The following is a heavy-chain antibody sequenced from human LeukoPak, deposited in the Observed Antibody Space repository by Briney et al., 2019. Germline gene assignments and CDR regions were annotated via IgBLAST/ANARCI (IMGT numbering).Heavy chain of an antibody. Sequence: GGSLRLSCAASAFTFSSYWMHWVRQAPGKGLVWVSRINSDGSSTSYADSVKGRFTISRDNSKNTLYLQMNSLRAEDTAVYYCARERTYYYYGMDVWGQGTTVTVSS. V-gene: IGHV3-74*01. CDR1: AFTFSSYW. CDR2: INSDGSST. CDR3: ARERTYYYYGMDV. J-gene: IGHJ6*02.